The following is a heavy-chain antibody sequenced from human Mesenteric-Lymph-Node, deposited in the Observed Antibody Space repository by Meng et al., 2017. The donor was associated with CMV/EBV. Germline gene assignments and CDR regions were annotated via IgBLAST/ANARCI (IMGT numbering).Heavy chain of an antibody. V-gene: IGHV1-8*03. Sequence: ASVKVSCKASGYTFTSYYMHWVRQAPGQGLEWMGWMNPDSGDTGYAQNFRGRVTIARNTSIRTAYMELSSLRSEDTAVYYCARAYNFWSGQVDVWGQGTTVTVSS. CDR2: MNPDSGDT. CDR1: GYTFTSYY. CDR3: ARAYNFWSGQVDV. D-gene: IGHD3-3*01. J-gene: IGHJ6*02.